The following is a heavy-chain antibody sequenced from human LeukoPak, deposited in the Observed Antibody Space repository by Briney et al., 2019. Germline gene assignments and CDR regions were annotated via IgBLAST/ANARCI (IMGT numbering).Heavy chain of an antibody. V-gene: IGHV3-23*01. CDR2: ISRGGRDR. Sequence: GGSLRLSCRTSGFSFSEYAINWVRQAPGKGLEWVSGISRGGRDRYYADSVKGRLTIYSDNSDNTLYLQMNRLRGEDTAVYYCAKDRWLNIERRPMDYWGQGTLVTVSS. CDR1: GFSFSEYA. J-gene: IGHJ4*02. CDR3: AKDRWLNIERRPMDY. D-gene: IGHD5-12*01.